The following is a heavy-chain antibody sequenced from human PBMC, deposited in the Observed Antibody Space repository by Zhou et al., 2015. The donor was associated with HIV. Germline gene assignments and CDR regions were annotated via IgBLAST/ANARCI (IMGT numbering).Heavy chain of an antibody. CDR2: IIPIFGTA. V-gene: IGHV1-69*01. J-gene: IGHJ6*02. Sequence: QVQLVQSGAEVKKPGSSVKVSCKASGGTFSSYAISWVRQAPGQGLEWMGGIIPIFGTANYAQKFQGRVTITADESTSTAYMELSSLRSEDTAVYYCARVVLTGLGPXNYGMDVWGQGTTVTVSS. CDR1: GGTFSSYA. D-gene: IGHD1-20*01. CDR3: ARVVLTGLGPXNYGMDV.